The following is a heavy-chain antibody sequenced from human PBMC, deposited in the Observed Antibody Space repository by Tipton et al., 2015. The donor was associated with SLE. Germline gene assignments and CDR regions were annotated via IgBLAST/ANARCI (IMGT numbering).Heavy chain of an antibody. CDR3: ARGLSPGYFDY. CDR2: INHSGST. J-gene: IGHJ4*02. V-gene: IGHV4-38-2*02. Sequence: TLSLTCTVSGYSISSGYYWGWIRQPPGKGLEWIGEINHSGSTNYNPSLKSRVTISVDTSKNQFSLKLSSVTAADTAVYYCARGLSPGYFDYWGQGTLVTVSS. CDR1: GYSISSGYY.